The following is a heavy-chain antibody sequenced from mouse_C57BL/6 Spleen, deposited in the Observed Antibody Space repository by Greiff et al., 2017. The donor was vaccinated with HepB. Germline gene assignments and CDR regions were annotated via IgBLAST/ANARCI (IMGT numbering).Heavy chain of an antibody. CDR1: GYTFTSYW. J-gene: IGHJ4*01. CDR3: ARNDYDAMDY. V-gene: IGHV1-55*01. CDR2: IYPGSGST. Sequence: VQLQQPGAELVKPGASVKMSCKASGYTFTSYWITGVKQRPGQGLEWIGDIYPGSGSTNHNEKFKSNATLTVDTSSSTAYMQLSSLTSEDSAVYYCARNDYDAMDYWGQGTSVTVSS.